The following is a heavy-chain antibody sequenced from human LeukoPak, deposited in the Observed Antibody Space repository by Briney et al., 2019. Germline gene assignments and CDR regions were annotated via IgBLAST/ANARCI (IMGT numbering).Heavy chain of an antibody. V-gene: IGHV4-4*02. D-gene: IGHD1-1*01. Sequence: SETLSLTCAVSVDSISSGKWWSWVRQAPGKGLEWIGEIHHGGSTNYNPSLKSRVTISIDKSKNEFSLKMSSVTAADTAVYYCARSRDTTNYYGMDVWGQGTTVTVSS. CDR2: IHHGGST. J-gene: IGHJ6*02. CDR1: VDSISSGKW. CDR3: ARSRDTTNYYGMDV.